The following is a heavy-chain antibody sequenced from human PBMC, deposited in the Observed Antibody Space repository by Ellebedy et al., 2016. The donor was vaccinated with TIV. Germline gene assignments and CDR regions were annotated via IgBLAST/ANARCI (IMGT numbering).Heavy chain of an antibody. CDR3: ARDRGYEGGYFDY. V-gene: IGHV3-30-3*01. CDR2: ISYDGSNK. J-gene: IGHJ4*02. D-gene: IGHD5-12*01. CDR1: GFTFSSYA. Sequence: GGSLRLXXAASGFTFSSYAMHWVRQAPGKGLEWVAVISYDGSNKYYADSVKGRFTISRDNSKNTLYLQMNSLRAEDTAVYYCARDRGYEGGYFDYWGQGTLVTVSS.